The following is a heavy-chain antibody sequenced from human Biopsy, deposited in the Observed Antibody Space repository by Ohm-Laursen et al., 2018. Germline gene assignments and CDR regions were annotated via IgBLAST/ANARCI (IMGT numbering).Heavy chain of an antibody. V-gene: IGHV4-34*01. CDR1: GGYFNGYF. CDR2: ITQRGST. D-gene: IGHD1-26*01. Sequence: TLSLTCAAYGGYFNGYFWSWIRQPPGKGLEWIGDITQRGSTNYSPALKRRVTISVDTAKKHFSLNLRSVTAADTAVYYCAGGTGRYYVYGAFDIWGQGTVATVSS. CDR3: AGGTGRYYVYGAFDI. J-gene: IGHJ3*02.